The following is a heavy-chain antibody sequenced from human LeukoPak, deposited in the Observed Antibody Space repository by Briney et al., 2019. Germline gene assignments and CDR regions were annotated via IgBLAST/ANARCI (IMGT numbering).Heavy chain of an antibody. D-gene: IGHD5-24*01. Sequence: SETLSLTCTVSGGSISSYYWSWIRQPPGKGLEWIGYIYHSGSTYYNPSLKSRVTISVDTSKNQFSLKLSSVTAADTAVYYCASAPRWLQFDYWGQGTLVTVSS. CDR2: IYHSGST. CDR3: ASAPRWLQFDY. CDR1: GGSISSYY. J-gene: IGHJ4*02. V-gene: IGHV4-59*01.